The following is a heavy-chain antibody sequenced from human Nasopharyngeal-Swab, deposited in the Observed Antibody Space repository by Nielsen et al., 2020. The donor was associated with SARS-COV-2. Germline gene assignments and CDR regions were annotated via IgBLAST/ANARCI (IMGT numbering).Heavy chain of an antibody. Sequence: SDPLSFTCAAHGASSSANYWSWICHPPGNRLEWIGDINHSGSTNYNPSLKSRVTISVDTSKNQFSLKLSSVTVAETAVYYCARARIVVVPAAVYYYYGMDVWGQGTTVTVSS. CDR2: INHSGST. D-gene: IGHD2-2*01. CDR1: GASSSANY. CDR3: ARARIVVVPAAVYYYYGMDV. V-gene: IGHV4-34*01. J-gene: IGHJ6*02.